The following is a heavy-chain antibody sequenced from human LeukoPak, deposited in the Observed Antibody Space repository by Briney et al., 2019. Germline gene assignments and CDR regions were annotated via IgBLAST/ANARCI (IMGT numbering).Heavy chain of an antibody. CDR2: IYSRGAT. CDR1: VFSFSNNY. D-gene: IGHD1-14*01. Sequence: GGSLRLSCAASVFSFSNNYMSWVRQAPGKGLEGVSVIYSRGATYYADSVKGRFTISRDNSKNTLYLQMNSLRVEDTAVYYCAARNYWGQGTLVTVSS. J-gene: IGHJ4*02. V-gene: IGHV3-53*01. CDR3: AARNY.